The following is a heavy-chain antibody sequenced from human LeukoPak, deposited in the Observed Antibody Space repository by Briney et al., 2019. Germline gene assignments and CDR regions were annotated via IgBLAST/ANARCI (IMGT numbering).Heavy chain of an antibody. V-gene: IGHV1-2*02. CDR2: INPNSGGT. CDR3: ALGYCSSTSCYSLDY. CDR1: GYTFTGYC. J-gene: IGHJ4*02. Sequence: GASVKVPCKASGYTFTGYCMHWVRQAPGQGLEWMGWINPNSGGTNYAQKFQGRVTMTRDTSISTAYMELSRLRSDDTAVYYCALGYCSSTSCYSLDYWGQGTLVTVSS. D-gene: IGHD2-2*01.